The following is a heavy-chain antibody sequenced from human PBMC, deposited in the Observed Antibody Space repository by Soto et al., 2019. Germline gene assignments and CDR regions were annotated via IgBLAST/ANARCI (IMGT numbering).Heavy chain of an antibody. Sequence: GGSLRLSCAASGFTFSSYAMSWVRQAPGKGLEWVSAISGSGGSTYYADSVKGRFIISRDNSKNTLYLQMNSLRAEDTAVYYCAKDHNDILTGYYYFDYWGQGTLVTVSS. J-gene: IGHJ4*02. CDR3: AKDHNDILTGYYYFDY. V-gene: IGHV3-23*01. CDR1: GFTFSSYA. CDR2: ISGSGGST. D-gene: IGHD3-9*01.